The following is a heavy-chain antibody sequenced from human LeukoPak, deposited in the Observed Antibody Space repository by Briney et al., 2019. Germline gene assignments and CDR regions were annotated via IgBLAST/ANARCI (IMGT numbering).Heavy chain of an antibody. D-gene: IGHD3-16*01. CDR1: GFTFSSYG. CDR2: IKQDGSEK. CDR3: ARVPFLYDYVTYGMDV. V-gene: IGHV3-7*03. Sequence: PGGSLRLSCAASGFTFSSYGMHWVRQAPGKGLEWVANIKQDGSEKYYVDSVKGRFTISRDNAKNSLYLQMNSLRAEDTAVYYCARVPFLYDYVTYGMDVWGQGTTVTVSS. J-gene: IGHJ6*02.